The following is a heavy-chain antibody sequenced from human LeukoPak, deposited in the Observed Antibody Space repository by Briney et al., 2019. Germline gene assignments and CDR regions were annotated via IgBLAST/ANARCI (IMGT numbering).Heavy chain of an antibody. D-gene: IGHD3-9*01. Sequence: ASVKVSCKASGYTFTSYGISWVRQAPGQGLEWMGWISAYNGNTNYAQKLQGRVTMTTDTSTSTAYMELRSLRSDDTAVYYCARVADYHYDILTGPEKNWFDPWGQGTLVTVSS. CDR2: ISAYNGNT. V-gene: IGHV1-18*01. CDR3: ARVADYHYDILTGPEKNWFDP. CDR1: GYTFTSYG. J-gene: IGHJ5*02.